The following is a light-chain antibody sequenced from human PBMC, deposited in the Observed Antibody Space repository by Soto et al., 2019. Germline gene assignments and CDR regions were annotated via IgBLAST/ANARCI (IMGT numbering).Light chain of an antibody. J-gene: IGKJ3*01. Sequence: ELVMTQSPATLSVSPGERATVSCRASESIGSNLAWYQQKAGQAPRLLIYRASSRATGTPPRFSGSGSGTELTLTISSLQSEDVAVYYCLQYNHWPWGLFGPGT. CDR2: RAS. CDR3: LQYNHWPWGL. V-gene: IGKV3-15*01. CDR1: ESIGSN.